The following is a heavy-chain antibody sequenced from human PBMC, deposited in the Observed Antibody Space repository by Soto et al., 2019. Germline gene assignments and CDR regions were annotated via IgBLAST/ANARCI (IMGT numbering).Heavy chain of an antibody. Sequence: RTPGQGLEWVVWISTYNGNTQTVEKLQGRVTMTTDTSTSTAYMELRSLRSDDTAVYYCARGRDYGDFYFDYWGQGTLVTVSS. J-gene: IGHJ4*02. CDR2: ISTYNGNT. CDR3: ARGRDYGDFYFDY. V-gene: IGHV1-18*01. D-gene: IGHD4-17*01.